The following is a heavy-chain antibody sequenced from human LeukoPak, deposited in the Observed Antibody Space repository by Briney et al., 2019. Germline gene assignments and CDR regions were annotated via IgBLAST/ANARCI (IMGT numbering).Heavy chain of an antibody. J-gene: IGHJ4*02. V-gene: IGHV1-18*01. CDR1: GYTFISSG. Sequence: ASVKVSCKASGYTFISSGITWVRQAPGQGLEWMGWISAYNGNTNYAQNLQGRVAMTTDTSTTTAYMDLRSLRSDDTAVYYCARDLGFTCDSYYFDYWGQGTLVTVSS. CDR2: ISAYNGNT. CDR3: ARDLGFTCDSYYFDY. D-gene: IGHD2-21*02.